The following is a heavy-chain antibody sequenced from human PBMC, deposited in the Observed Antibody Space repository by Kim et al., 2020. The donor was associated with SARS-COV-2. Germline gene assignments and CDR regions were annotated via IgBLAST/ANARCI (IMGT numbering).Heavy chain of an antibody. Sequence: SETLSLTCAVSGGSISSSNWWSWVRQPPGKGLEWIGEIYHSGSTNYNPSLKSRVTISVDKSKNQFSLKLSSVTAADTAVYYCARVSVVINYYYYGMDVWGQGTTVTVSS. V-gene: IGHV4-4*02. J-gene: IGHJ6*02. D-gene: IGHD3-22*01. CDR1: GGSISSSNW. CDR2: IYHSGST. CDR3: ARVSVVINYYYYGMDV.